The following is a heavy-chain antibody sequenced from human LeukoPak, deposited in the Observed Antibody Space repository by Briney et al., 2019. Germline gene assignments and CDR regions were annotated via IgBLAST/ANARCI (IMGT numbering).Heavy chain of an antibody. D-gene: IGHD1-1*01. CDR1: GYTFTTYG. Sequence: ASVKVSCKAPGYTFTTYGISWVRQAPGQGLEWMGWISTYNGNTNYAQNLQGRVTMTTDTSTSTAYMELRSLRFDDTAVYYCARDAIQGRLTSDYWGQGTLVTVSS. CDR3: ARDAIQGRLTSDY. J-gene: IGHJ4*02. CDR2: ISTYNGNT. V-gene: IGHV1-18*01.